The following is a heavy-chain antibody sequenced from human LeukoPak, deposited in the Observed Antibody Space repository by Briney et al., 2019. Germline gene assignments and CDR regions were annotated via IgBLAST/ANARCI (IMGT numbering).Heavy chain of an antibody. CDR3: AREIGYAIDAFDI. CDR2: INPNSGGT. Sequence: ASVKVSCKASGYTFTGYYMHWVRQAPGQGLEWMGWINPNSGGTNYAQKFQGRVTMTRDPSISTAYMELSGLRSDDTAVYYCAREIGYAIDAFDIWGQGKMVTVSS. D-gene: IGHD2-2*01. CDR1: GYTFTGYY. V-gene: IGHV1-2*02. J-gene: IGHJ3*02.